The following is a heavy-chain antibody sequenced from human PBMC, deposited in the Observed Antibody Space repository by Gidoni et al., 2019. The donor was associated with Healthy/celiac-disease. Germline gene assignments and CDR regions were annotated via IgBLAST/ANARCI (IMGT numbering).Heavy chain of an antibody. Sequence: QVQLQESGPGLVKPSQTLSLTCTVSGVSISSGSYYWSWIRQPAGKGLEWIGRIYTSGSTNYNPSLKSRVTMSVDTSKNQFSLKLSSVTAADTAVYYCAGQDLRQVPAAMMVWFDPWGQGTLVTVSS. J-gene: IGHJ5*02. D-gene: IGHD2-2*01. CDR2: IYTSGST. CDR1: GVSISSGSYY. CDR3: AGQDLRQVPAAMMVWFDP. V-gene: IGHV4-61*02.